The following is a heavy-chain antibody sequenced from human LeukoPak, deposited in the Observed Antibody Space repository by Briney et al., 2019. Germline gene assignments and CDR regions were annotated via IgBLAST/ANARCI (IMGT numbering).Heavy chain of an antibody. J-gene: IGHJ3*02. Sequence: ASVKASCKASGYTFTSYGISWVRQAPGQGLEWMGWISSYNGNTNYAQKLQGRVTTSTDTSTGTAYMELRSLRSDDTAVYYCARRVAVARRDAFDIWGQGTMVTVSS. V-gene: IGHV1-18*01. CDR1: GYTFTSYG. CDR2: ISSYNGNT. D-gene: IGHD6-19*01. CDR3: ARRVAVARRDAFDI.